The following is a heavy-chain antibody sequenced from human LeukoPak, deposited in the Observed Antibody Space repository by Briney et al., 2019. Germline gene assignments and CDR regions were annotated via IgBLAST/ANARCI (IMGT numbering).Heavy chain of an antibody. CDR1: GGSFRGYY. J-gene: IGHJ6*02. CDR2: INHSGST. Sequence: SETLSLTCAVYGGSFRGYYWSWIRQPPWKGLEWIGEINHSGSTNYNPSLKSRVTISVDTSKNQLSLKLSSVTAADTAVYYCARGNEARLYYYGMDVWGQGTTVTVSS. D-gene: IGHD1-1*01. V-gene: IGHV4-34*01. CDR3: ARGNEARLYYYGMDV.